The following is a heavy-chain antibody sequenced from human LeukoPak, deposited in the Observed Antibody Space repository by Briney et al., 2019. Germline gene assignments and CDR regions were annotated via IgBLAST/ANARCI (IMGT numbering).Heavy chain of an antibody. D-gene: IGHD6-13*01. J-gene: IGHJ4*01. Sequence: PGGSLRLSCATSGFSFTAYTIHWVRQAPGEGPEWVALASGDGIHKQYAASVQGRFIISRDNSESTVYLEMNSLKDGDTGIYYCARAVSSSWYAAYWGHGTRVTVSS. CDR1: GFSFTAYT. V-gene: IGHV3-30*04. CDR3: ARAVSSSWYAAY. CDR2: ASGDGIHK.